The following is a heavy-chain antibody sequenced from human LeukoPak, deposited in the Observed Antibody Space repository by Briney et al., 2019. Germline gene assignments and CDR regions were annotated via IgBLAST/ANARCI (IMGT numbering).Heavy chain of an antibody. CDR1: GFTFSSYA. CDR3: AKAPRALRRSSGDFDY. V-gene: IGHV3-23*01. Sequence: GGSLRLSCAASGFTFSSYAMSWVRQAPGKGLEWVSAISGSGGSTYYAHSVKGRFTISRDNSKNTLYLQMNSLRAEDTAVYYCAKAPRALRRSSGDFDYWGQGTLVTVSS. CDR2: ISGSGGST. J-gene: IGHJ4*02. D-gene: IGHD6-6*01.